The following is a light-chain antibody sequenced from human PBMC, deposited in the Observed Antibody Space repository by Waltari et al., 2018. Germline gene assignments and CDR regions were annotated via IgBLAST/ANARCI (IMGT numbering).Light chain of an antibody. CDR3: CSYAGSLVV. V-gene: IGLV2-23*02. J-gene: IGLJ2*01. CDR1: SSDVGGYNY. Sequence: QSALTQPASVSGSPGQSITISCTGTSSDVGGYNYVSWYQQHPGKAPKLMIYDVSKRPSGVSNRCSGSKSGNTASLTISGLQAEDEADYYCCSYAGSLVVFGGGTKLTVL. CDR2: DVS.